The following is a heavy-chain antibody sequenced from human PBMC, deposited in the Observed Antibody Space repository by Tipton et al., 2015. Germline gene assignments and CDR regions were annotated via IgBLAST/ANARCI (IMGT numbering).Heavy chain of an antibody. V-gene: IGHV4-4*02. D-gene: IGHD3-16*01. CDR3: ARYRMGVDY. J-gene: IGHJ4*02. CDR1: GDSISSSSW. CDR2: INHGGST. Sequence: TLSLTCTVSGDSISSSSWWSWVRQPPGKGLEWIGEINHGGSTNYNPSLKSRVTISGDTSKNHFSLRLSSVTAADTAVYYCARYRMGVDYWGQGTLVTVSS.